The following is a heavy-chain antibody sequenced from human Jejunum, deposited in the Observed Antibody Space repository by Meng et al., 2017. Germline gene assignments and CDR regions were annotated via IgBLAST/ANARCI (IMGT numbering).Heavy chain of an antibody. V-gene: IGHV3-23*01. J-gene: IGHJ3*02. Sequence: GGSLRLSYAASGFTFSDYVMGWVRQGPGKGLEWVSSIYPSGASTFHADSVKGRFTISRDNSENTLYLQMSSLRADDTAIYYCAKGVKSGAYYVAFDIWDQGTTVTVSS. D-gene: IGHD1-26*01. CDR2: IYPSGAST. CDR1: GFTFSDYV. CDR3: AKGVKSGAYYVAFDI.